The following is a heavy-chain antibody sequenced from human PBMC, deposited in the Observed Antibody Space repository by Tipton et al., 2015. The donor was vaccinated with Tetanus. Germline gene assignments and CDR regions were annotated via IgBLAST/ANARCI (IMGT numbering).Heavy chain of an antibody. CDR3: ARGVADKGDFDY. D-gene: IGHD6-19*01. Sequence: TLSLTCTVSGGSISTYHWNWIRQSPGKGLEWIGYIDYFGSTKYNPSLKSRVAMSVDTSKNQLSLRLNSVTPEDTAVYFCARGVADKGDFDYWGQGTLVTVSS. CDR2: IDYFGST. V-gene: IGHV4-59*12. J-gene: IGHJ4*02. CDR1: GGSISTYH.